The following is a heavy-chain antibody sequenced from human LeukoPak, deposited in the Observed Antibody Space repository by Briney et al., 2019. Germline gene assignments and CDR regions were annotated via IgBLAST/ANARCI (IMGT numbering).Heavy chain of an antibody. CDR3: GRGGDTGIYAYVTDI. CDR1: GFTFSNYW. D-gene: IGHD3-16*01. Sequence: GGSLRLSCAASGFTFSNYWMNWVRQAPGKGLEWVASIKPDGTKKYYVDSMKGRFTISRDNAKNSLYLQMNSLRAEDTAVYYCGRGGDTGIYAYVTDIWGQGIMVTVSS. J-gene: IGHJ3*02. V-gene: IGHV3-7*01. CDR2: IKPDGTKK.